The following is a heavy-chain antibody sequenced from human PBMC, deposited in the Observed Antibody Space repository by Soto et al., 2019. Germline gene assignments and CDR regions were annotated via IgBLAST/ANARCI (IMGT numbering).Heavy chain of an antibody. J-gene: IGHJ5*02. Sequence: GGSLRLSCAASGFTFSYAWMSWVRQAPGKGLDWVGRIKSKSDGVTTEYAAPVRGRFTISRDDSKDTLYLQMNSLKTEDTAVYYCTTDLWRIAVVVGSTGYFNPWGQGTPVTVSS. V-gene: IGHV3-15*01. CDR3: TTDLWRIAVVVGSTGYFNP. D-gene: IGHD2-15*01. CDR1: GFTFSYAW. CDR2: IKSKSDGVTT.